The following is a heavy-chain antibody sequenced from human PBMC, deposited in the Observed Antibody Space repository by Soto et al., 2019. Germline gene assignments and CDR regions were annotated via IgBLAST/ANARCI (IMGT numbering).Heavy chain of an antibody. CDR3: ARGRSTAAARHQGVLSWFDP. CDR1: GYTFTSYY. J-gene: IGHJ5*02. D-gene: IGHD6-13*01. CDR2: INPSGGST. V-gene: IGHV1-46*01. Sequence: ASVKVSCKASGYTFTSYYMHWVRQAPGQGLEWMGIINPSGGSTSYTQKFQGRVTMTRDTSTSTVYMELSSLRSEDTAVYYCARGRSTAAARHQGVLSWFDPWGQGTLVTVSS.